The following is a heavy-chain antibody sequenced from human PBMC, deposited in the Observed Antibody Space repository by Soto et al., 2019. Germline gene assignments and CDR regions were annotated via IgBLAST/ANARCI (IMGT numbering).Heavy chain of an antibody. CDR1: GFTFSSNG. Sequence: QVQLVESGGGVVQPGRSLRLTCAASGFTFSSNGMHWVRQAPGKGLEWVALVAYDGSKTYYGDSVRGRFTISRDNSENAQYMQINNLRAEGTAVYYCARWVGGSMYDDSGKFDSWGQGTLVTVSS. D-gene: IGHD3-22*01. V-gene: IGHV3-30*03. J-gene: IGHJ5*01. CDR3: ARWVGGSMYDDSGKFDS. CDR2: VAYDGSKT.